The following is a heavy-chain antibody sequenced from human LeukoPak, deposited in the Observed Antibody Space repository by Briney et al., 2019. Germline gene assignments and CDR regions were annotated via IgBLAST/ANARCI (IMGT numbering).Heavy chain of an antibody. Sequence: GGSLRLSCAGSGYSFDDYGMRWVRQVPGKGLEWVAGINWNGGSTGYAASVKGRCTISRDNAKTALYLEMNSLRAEDTAFYYCVRLGRDGYTYGAAYWGQGTLATVSS. D-gene: IGHD5-24*01. CDR1: GYSFDDYG. V-gene: IGHV3-20*04. CDR3: VRLGRDGYTYGAAY. CDR2: INWNGGST. J-gene: IGHJ1*01.